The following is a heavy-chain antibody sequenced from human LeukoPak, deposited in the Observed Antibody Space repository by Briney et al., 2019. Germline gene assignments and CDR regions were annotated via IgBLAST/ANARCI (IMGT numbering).Heavy chain of an antibody. CDR2: ISGSGGST. D-gene: IGHD5-24*01. J-gene: IGHJ4*02. Sequence: HSGGSLRLSCAASGFTFSSYAMSWVRQAPGKGLEWVSAISGSGGSTYYADSVKGRFTISRDNSKNTLYLQMNSLRAEDTAVYYCARVSRDGYNYYFDYWGQGTLVTVSS. V-gene: IGHV3-23*01. CDR1: GFTFSSYA. CDR3: ARVSRDGYNYYFDY.